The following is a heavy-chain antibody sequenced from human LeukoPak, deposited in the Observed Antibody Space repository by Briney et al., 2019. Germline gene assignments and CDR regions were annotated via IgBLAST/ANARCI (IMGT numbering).Heavy chain of an antibody. CDR2: IHYTGST. D-gene: IGHD2-21*01. V-gene: IGHV4-59*08. Sequence: SETLSLTCTVSGGSISGYYWGWIRQPPGKGLEWIGYIHYTGSTNYNPSLKSRVTISVDTSKNQFSLKLSSVTAADTAVYYCARVSLRSVISFFDYWGQGTLVTVSS. J-gene: IGHJ4*02. CDR3: ARVSLRSVISFFDY. CDR1: GGSISGYY.